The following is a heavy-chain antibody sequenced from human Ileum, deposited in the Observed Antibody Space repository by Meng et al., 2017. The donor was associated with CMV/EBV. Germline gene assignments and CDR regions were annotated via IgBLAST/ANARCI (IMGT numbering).Heavy chain of an antibody. CDR2: IRYDGSNK. CDR1: GFTFSSYG. D-gene: IGHD3-3*01. J-gene: IGHJ6*02. CDR3: TKGPELRFLKLLLPHYGMDV. V-gene: IGHV3-30*02. Sequence: GESLKISCAASGFTFSSYGMHWVRQAPGKGLEWVAFIRYDGSNKYYADSVKGRFNISRDNSKNTLYMQMNSRRVEDTAVYYCTKGPELRFLKLLLPHYGMDVWGQGTTVTVSS.